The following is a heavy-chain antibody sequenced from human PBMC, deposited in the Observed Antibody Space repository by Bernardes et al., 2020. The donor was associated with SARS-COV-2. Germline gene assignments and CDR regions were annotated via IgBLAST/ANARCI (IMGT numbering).Heavy chain of an antibody. CDR1: GFTVSSNY. J-gene: IGHJ4*02. CDR2: IYRGGST. V-gene: IGHV3-66*02. Sequence: GGSMRLSCAAYGFTVSSNYMGWVRQAPGKGLEWVSVIYRGGSTYYADSVKGRFSISGDNSRNTLFLQMNSLTVEDTAIYYCASRMATSWGFDYWGQGTLVTVSS. CDR3: ASRMATSWGFDY. D-gene: IGHD3-16*01.